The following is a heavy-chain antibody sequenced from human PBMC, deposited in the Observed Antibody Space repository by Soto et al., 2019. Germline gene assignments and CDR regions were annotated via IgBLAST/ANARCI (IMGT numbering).Heavy chain of an antibody. CDR3: ARLAAAAHIAWYFDY. Sequence: GGSLRLSCAASGFTFSSYGMHWVRQAPGKGLEWVAVIWYDGSNKYYADSVKGRFTISRDNSKNTLYLQMNSLRAEDTAVYYCARLAAAAHIAWYFDYWGQGTLVTVSS. D-gene: IGHD6-13*01. CDR1: GFTFSSYG. V-gene: IGHV3-33*01. J-gene: IGHJ4*02. CDR2: IWYDGSNK.